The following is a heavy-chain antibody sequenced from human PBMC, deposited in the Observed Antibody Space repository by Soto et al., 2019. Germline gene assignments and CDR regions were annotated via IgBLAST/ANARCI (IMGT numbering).Heavy chain of an antibody. Sequence: PSETLSLTCSVSGDSISRNGYFWTWIRQHPGKGLEWIGYIYYSGSTYYNPSLKSRVTISVDTSKNQFSLKLNSVTAADTAVYYCAREAKYCSGGSCYSYYYGMDVWGQGTTVTV. D-gene: IGHD2-15*01. CDR2: IYYSGST. J-gene: IGHJ6*02. CDR1: GDSISRNGYF. CDR3: AREAKYCSGGSCYSYYYGMDV. V-gene: IGHV4-31*03.